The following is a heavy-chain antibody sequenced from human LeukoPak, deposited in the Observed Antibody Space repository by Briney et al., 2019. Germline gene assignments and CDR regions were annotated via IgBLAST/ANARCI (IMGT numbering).Heavy chain of an antibody. Sequence: GGSLRLSCAASGFTFSTYGMHWVRQAPGKGLEWVAVISYDGSNIYYADFVKGRFTISRDNSKNTLFLQMNSLRADDTAVYYCAKDGTTVTTLYRPTNRFGPWGQGTLVTVSS. J-gene: IGHJ5*02. D-gene: IGHD4-11*01. CDR1: GFTFSTYG. CDR3: AKDGTTVTTLYRPTNRFGP. CDR2: ISYDGSNI. V-gene: IGHV3-30*18.